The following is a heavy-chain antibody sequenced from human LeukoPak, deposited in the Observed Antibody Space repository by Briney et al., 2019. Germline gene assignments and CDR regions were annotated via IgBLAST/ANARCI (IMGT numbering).Heavy chain of an antibody. CDR3: ARDFMGLTFGGVIGCFDY. V-gene: IGHV4-39*07. CDR1: GGSISSSSYY. Sequence: SETLSLTCTVSGGSISSSSYYWGWIRQPPGKGLEWIGSIYYSGSTYYNPSLKSRVTISVDTSKNQFSLKLSSVTAADTAVYYCARDFMGLTFGGVIGCFDYWGQGTLVTVSS. D-gene: IGHD3-16*02. J-gene: IGHJ4*02. CDR2: IYYSGST.